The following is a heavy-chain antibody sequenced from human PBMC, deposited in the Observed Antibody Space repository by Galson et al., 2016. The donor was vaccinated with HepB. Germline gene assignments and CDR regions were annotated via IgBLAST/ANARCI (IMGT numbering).Heavy chain of an antibody. Sequence: SLRLSCAASGFTFSSHPMNWVRQAPGKGLEWVSFISSSGSDIYYADSVRGRFTISRDNAKNSLYLHVRSLRADDTAVYYCARGTHYHFWSATPPIPLDYWGQGILVSVSS. J-gene: IGHJ4*02. CDR1: GFTFSSHP. CDR3: ARGTHYHFWSATPPIPLDY. V-gene: IGHV3-48*03. D-gene: IGHD3-3*01. CDR2: ISSSGSDI.